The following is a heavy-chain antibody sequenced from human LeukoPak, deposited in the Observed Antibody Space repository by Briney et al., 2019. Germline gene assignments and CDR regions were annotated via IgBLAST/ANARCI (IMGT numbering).Heavy chain of an antibody. CDR3: ARGGLGFYDVNWFDP. V-gene: IGHV3-74*03. J-gene: IGHJ5*02. CDR2: INRDGSTT. CDR1: GFTFSNYW. Sequence: PGGSLRLSCAASGFTFSNYWGHWVRQAPGKGLVWVSRINRDGSTTKYADSVKGRFSVSRDNSNNTLDLQMNSLRDEDTAVYYCARGGLGFYDVNWFDPWGQGTLVVVSS. D-gene: IGHD3-3*01.